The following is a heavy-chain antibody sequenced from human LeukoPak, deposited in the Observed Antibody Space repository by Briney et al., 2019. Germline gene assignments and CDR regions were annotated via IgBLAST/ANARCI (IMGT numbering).Heavy chain of an antibody. V-gene: IGHV3-74*03. CDR2: IHSDGIST. J-gene: IGHJ3*02. CDR1: GFTFSNTW. Sequence: GGSLRLSCAASGFTFSNTWMHWVRQAPGKGLVWVSRIHSDGISTTYADSVKGRFTISRDNSKNTLYLQMNSLRAEDTAVYYCAREMDRMDAFDIWGQGTMVTVSS. D-gene: IGHD2-8*01. CDR3: AREMDRMDAFDI.